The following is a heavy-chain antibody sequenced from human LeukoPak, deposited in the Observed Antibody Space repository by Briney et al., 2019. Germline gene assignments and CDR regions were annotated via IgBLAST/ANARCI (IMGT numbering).Heavy chain of an antibody. CDR3: ARRLPAAVLDY. D-gene: IGHD2-2*01. V-gene: IGHV3-11*06. J-gene: IGHJ4*02. CDR1: GFTFSDYY. CDR2: ISSSSSYT. Sequence: GGSLRLSCAASGFTFSDYYMSWIRQAPGKGLEWVSYISSSSSYTNYADSVKGRFTISRDNAKNSLYLQMNSLRAEDTAVYYCARRLPAAVLDYWGQGTLVTVAS.